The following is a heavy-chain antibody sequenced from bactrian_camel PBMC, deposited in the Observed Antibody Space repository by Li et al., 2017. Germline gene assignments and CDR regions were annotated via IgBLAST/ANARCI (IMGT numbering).Heavy chain of an antibody. Sequence: HVQLVESGGGSVQAGGSLRLSCVASGYTYSNKCMAWFRQAPGKEREGVAAIDNGNRTTYANSVGGRFTISRDNAKNTLYLQMNSLKPEDSAMYFCAAQESQLYGGNCYTRGNPVADLRRANFGYWGQGTQVTVS. CDR3: AAQESQLYGGNCYTRGNPVADLRRANFGY. CDR2: IDNGNRT. V-gene: IGHV3S53*01. J-gene: IGHJ6*01. CDR1: GYTYSNKC. D-gene: IGHD7*01.